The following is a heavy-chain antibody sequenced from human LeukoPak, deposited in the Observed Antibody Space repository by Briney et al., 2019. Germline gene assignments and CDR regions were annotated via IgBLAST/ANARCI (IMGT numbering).Heavy chain of an antibody. CDR3: AKGGWLEY. Sequence: GGSLRLSCVASGFTFSSNDMGWVRQAPGKGLEWVSVFSDSGGRTYYADSVKGRFTISRDTPKNTLYLQMNSLRAEDTAVYYCAKGGWLEYWGQGTLVTVSS. CDR2: FSDSGGRT. V-gene: IGHV3-23*01. J-gene: IGHJ4*02. CDR1: GFTFSSND. D-gene: IGHD6-19*01.